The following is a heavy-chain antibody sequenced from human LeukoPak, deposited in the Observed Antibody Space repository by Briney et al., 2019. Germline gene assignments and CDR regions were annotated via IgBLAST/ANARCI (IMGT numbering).Heavy chain of an antibody. CDR1: GGSFSGYC. J-gene: IGHJ4*02. V-gene: IGHV4-34*01. CDR2: INHSGST. CDR3: ARVSRSGYYPYYFDY. Sequence: SETLSLTCAVYGGSFSGYCWSWIRQPPGKGLEWIGEINHSGSTNYNPSLKSRVTISVDTSKNQFSLKLSSVTAADTAVYYCARVSRSGYYPYYFDYWGQGTLVTVSS. D-gene: IGHD3-3*01.